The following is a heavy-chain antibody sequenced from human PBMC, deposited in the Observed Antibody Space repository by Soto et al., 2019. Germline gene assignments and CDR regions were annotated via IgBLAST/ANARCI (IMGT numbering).Heavy chain of an antibody. CDR1: GGSFGSGGSS. V-gene: IGHV4-30-2*01. J-gene: IGHJ4*02. CDR3: SAEVGSGYHFDY. D-gene: IGHD3-22*01. Sequence: QLQLQESGSGLVKPSQTLSRTCAVSGGSFGSGGSSWNWIRQPPGTGLEWIAYTFPSGRTSYNASLTNRATRPVDRSKHHFSRKLTSVTAADTAVYYCSAEVGSGYHFDYWGPGALVIVSS. CDR2: TFPSGRT.